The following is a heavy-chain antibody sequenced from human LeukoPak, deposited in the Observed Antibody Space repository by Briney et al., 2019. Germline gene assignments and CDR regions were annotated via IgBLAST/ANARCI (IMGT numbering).Heavy chain of an antibody. CDR2: IKSKTDGGTT. Sequence: GGSLRLSCAASGFTFSNAWMSWVRQAPGKGLEWVGRIKSKTDGGTTDYAAPVKGRFTISRDDSKNTLYLQMNSLKTEDTAVYYCTTRGPYSSWFSRSTFDYWGQGTLVTVSS. J-gene: IGHJ4*02. CDR3: TTRGPYSSWFSRSTFDY. D-gene: IGHD6-13*01. CDR1: GFTFSNAW. V-gene: IGHV3-15*01.